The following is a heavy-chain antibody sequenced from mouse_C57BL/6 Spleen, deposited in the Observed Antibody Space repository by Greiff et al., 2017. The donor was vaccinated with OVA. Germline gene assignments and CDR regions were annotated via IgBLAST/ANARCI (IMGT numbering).Heavy chain of an antibody. V-gene: IGHV1-15*01. CDR3: TRRPIYYDY. CDR1: GYTFTDYE. CDR2: IDPETGGT. J-gene: IGHJ2*01. Sequence: QVQLKESGAELVRPGASVTLSCKASGYTFTDYEMHWVKQTPVHGLEWIGAIDPETGGTAYNQKFKGKAILTADKSSSTAYMELRSLTSEDSAVYYCTRRPIYYDYWGQGTTLTVSS.